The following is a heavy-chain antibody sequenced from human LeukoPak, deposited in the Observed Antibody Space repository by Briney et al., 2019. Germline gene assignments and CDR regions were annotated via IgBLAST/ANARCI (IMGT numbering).Heavy chain of an antibody. J-gene: IGHJ4*02. D-gene: IGHD2-2*01. CDR2: ISYDGSNK. CDR3: AKDIVVVPAAMPLPLDY. V-gene: IGHV3-30*18. Sequence: PGRSLRLSCAASGFTFSGYGMLWVRQAPGKGLEWVAVISYDGSNKYYADSVKGRFTISRDNSKNTLYLQMNSLRAEDTAVYYCAKDIVVVPAAMPLPLDYWGQGTLVTVSS. CDR1: GFTFSGYG.